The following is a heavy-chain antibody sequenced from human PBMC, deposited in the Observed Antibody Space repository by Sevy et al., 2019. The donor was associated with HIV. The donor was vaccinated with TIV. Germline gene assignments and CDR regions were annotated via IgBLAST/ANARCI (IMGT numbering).Heavy chain of an antibody. J-gene: IGHJ4*02. CDR2: ISYSGST. Sequence: SETLSLTCTVSGGSISGYYWSWIRQPPGKGLEWIGYISYSGSTNDNPSLKSRVTISVDTSKNGLSLKLSSVTAADTAVYYCARSRVITGTFDYWGQGTLVTVSS. D-gene: IGHD1-20*01. CDR3: ARSRVITGTFDY. V-gene: IGHV4-59*01. CDR1: GGSISGYY.